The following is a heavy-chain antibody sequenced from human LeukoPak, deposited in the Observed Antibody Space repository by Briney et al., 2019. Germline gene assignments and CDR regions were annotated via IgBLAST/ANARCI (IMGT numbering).Heavy chain of an antibody. CDR2: ISGSGGST. D-gene: IGHD4-23*01. Sequence: GGSLRLSCAASGFTFSSYAMSWVRQAPGKGLEWVSAISGSGGSTYYADSVKGRFTISRDNSKNTLYLQMNSLRAEDTAVYYCAKKPATQTTVVTPVDYWGQGTLVTVSS. J-gene: IGHJ4*02. CDR1: GFTFSSYA. CDR3: AKKPATQTTVVTPVDY. V-gene: IGHV3-23*01.